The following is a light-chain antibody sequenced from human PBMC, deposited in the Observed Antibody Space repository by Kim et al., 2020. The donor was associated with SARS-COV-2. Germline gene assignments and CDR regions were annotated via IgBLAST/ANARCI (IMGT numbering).Light chain of an antibody. CDR1: SLRKYY. J-gene: IGLJ3*02. CDR2: GKN. Sequence: SSELTQDPAVSVALGQTVRITCQGDSLRKYYASWYQQKPGQAPVLVIYGKNNRPSGIPERFSGSSSGNMASLTISGAQAEDEADYYCNCRDSGGNPPWVFGKGTQLTVL. CDR3: NCRDSGGNPPWV. V-gene: IGLV3-19*01.